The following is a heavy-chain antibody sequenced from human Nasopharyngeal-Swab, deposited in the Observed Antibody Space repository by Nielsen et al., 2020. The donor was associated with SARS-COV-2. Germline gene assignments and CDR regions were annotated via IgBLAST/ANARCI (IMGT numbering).Heavy chain of an antibody. D-gene: IGHD5-18*01. CDR2: INHSGTT. V-gene: IGHV4-34*01. CDR1: GGSFSGYY. J-gene: IGHJ4*02. CDR3: ARRGGYTFDYDY. Sequence: SETLSLTCAVYGGSFSGYYWSWIRQPPGKGLEWIGEINHSGTTNYNPSLKSRVTISVDTSKNRFSLKLNSVTAADTAVYYCARRGGYTFDYDYWGQGTLVTVSS.